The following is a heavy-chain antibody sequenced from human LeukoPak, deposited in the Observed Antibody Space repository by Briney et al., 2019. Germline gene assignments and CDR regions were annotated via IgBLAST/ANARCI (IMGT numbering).Heavy chain of an antibody. V-gene: IGHV4-59*05. Sequence: SETLSLTCTVSGGSISSNYWSWIRQPPGKGLEWIGSIYYSGSTYYNPSLKSRVTISVDTSKNQFSLKLSSVTAADTAVYYCASGSGYYYVFDYWGQGTLVTVSS. J-gene: IGHJ4*02. CDR1: GGSISSNY. CDR2: IYYSGST. D-gene: IGHD3-22*01. CDR3: ASGSGYYYVFDY.